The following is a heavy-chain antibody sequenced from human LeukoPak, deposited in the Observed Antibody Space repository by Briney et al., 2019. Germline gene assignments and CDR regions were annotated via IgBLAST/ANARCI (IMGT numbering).Heavy chain of an antibody. D-gene: IGHD3-22*01. CDR3: TREYYDSSGYSDY. V-gene: IGHV3-33*01. Sequence: PGGSLRLSCVASGFTYSNHGMHWVRQAPGRGLEWVAVIWYDGSQEYYADSVKGRFTISRDNSKNTLDLQMNSLRAEDTAVYYCTREYYDSSGYSDYWGQGTLVTVS. J-gene: IGHJ4*02. CDR1: GFTYSNHG. CDR2: IWYDGSQE.